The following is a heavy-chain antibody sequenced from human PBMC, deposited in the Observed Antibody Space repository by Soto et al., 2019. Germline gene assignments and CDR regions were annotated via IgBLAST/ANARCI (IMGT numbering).Heavy chain of an antibody. D-gene: IGHD1-26*01. V-gene: IGHV3-30-3*01. CDR3: ARTPRGQWELPYYYYGMDV. J-gene: IGHJ6*02. CDR1: GFTFSSYA. CDR2: ISYDGSNK. Sequence: QVQLVESGGGLSKPGRSLRLSWAASGFTFSSYAMHGVPQAPGKGLEWVAVISYDGSNKYYADSVKGRFTISRDNSKNTLYLQMNSLRAEDTAVYYCARTPRGQWELPYYYYGMDVWGQGTTVTVSS.